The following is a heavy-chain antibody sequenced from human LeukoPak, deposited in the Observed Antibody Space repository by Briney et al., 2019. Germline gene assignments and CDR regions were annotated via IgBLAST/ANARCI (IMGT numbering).Heavy chain of an antibody. CDR3: AREWGLIAVAGGPGY. CDR2: IWYDGHNN. V-gene: IGHV3-33*03. J-gene: IGHJ4*02. CDR1: GFTFSKYG. Sequence: GGSLRLSCVASGFTFSKYGMHWVRQAPGKGLQWLAIIWYDGHNNYYADSVKGRFTISRDNSKNTLFLEMNDLKAEDTAVYYCAREWGLIAVAGGPGYWGQRTLVTASS. D-gene: IGHD3-3*01.